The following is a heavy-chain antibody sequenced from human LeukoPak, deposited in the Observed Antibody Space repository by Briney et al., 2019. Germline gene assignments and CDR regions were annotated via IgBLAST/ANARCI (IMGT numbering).Heavy chain of an antibody. CDR2: INPGDAST. CDR1: GYIFTNYY. Sequence: ASVKVSCKASGYIFTNYYMHWVRRAPGQGLEWVGIINPGDASTSYAQKFQGRVTMTRDTSMSTVYMDLNSLRSEDTAMYYCARVHCSGGSCYGEVFDYWGQGTLVTVSS. CDR3: ARVHCSGGSCYGEVFDY. D-gene: IGHD2-15*01. J-gene: IGHJ4*02. V-gene: IGHV1-46*01.